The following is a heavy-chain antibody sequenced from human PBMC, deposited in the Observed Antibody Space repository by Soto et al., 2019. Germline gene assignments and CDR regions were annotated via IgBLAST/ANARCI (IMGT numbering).Heavy chain of an antibody. J-gene: IGHJ4*02. V-gene: IGHV4-4*07. CDR2: IDTSGST. CDR3: ARGGQDFWSGPFDY. Sequence: SETLSLTCTVPGGSISNYYCNWIRQPAGKGLEWIGRIDTSGSTNYNPSLKSRVTMSVDTSKQEFSLKLSSVTAADTALYYCARGGQDFWSGPFDYWGRGALVTVSS. D-gene: IGHD3-3*01. CDR1: GGSISNYY.